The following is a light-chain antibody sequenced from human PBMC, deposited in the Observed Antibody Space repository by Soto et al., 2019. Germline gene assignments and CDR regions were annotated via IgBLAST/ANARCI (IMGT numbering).Light chain of an antibody. CDR3: QQYFTSPWT. Sequence: DIVMTQSPDSLAVSLGERATFNCKSSQSILDRSKNKYYLAWYQQKSGQPHKLLIYWASLREPGVPDRFTGSGSGTDFTLTISSLQAEDVAVYYCQQYFTSPWTFGQGTKVEI. CDR1: QSILDRSKNKYY. V-gene: IGKV4-1*01. J-gene: IGKJ1*01. CDR2: WAS.